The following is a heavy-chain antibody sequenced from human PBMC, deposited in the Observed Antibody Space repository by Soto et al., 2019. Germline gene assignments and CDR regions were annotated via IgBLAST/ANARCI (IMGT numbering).Heavy chain of an antibody. Sequence: ASVKVSCKASGYTFTGYYMHWVRQAPGQGLGWMGWINPNSGGTNYAQKFQGRVTMTRDTSISTAYMELSRLRSDDTAVYYCARDPRVTMVRGVPLGMDVWGQGTTVTVSS. CDR3: ARDPRVTMVRGVPLGMDV. CDR2: INPNSGGT. J-gene: IGHJ6*02. D-gene: IGHD3-10*01. CDR1: GYTFTGYY. V-gene: IGHV1-2*02.